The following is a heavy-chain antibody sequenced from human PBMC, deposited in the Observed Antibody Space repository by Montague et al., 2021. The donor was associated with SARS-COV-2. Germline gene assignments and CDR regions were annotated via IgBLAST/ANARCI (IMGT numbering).Heavy chain of an antibody. CDR2: ISTSAYTT. D-gene: IGHD3-16*02. CDR1: GFTFSNYD. CDR3: TRDYRSIVGDGLDI. V-gene: IGHV3-48*03. Sequence: SLRLSCAASGFTFSNYDMNWVSQAPGKGPEWISYISTSAYTTSYAGSVKGRFTISRDNGKNSLYLQMNSLRVEDTAVYYCTRDYRSIVGDGLDIWGQGTKVTVSS. J-gene: IGHJ3*02.